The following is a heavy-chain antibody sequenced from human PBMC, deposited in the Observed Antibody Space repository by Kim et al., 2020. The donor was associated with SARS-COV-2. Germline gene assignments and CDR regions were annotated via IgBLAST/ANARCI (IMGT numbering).Heavy chain of an antibody. D-gene: IGHD6-19*01. V-gene: IGHV4-59*01. CDR2: IYYSGRT. CDR3: ASSSGWSELYYFDY. CDR1: GGSISSYY. J-gene: IGHJ4*02. Sequence: SETLSLTCTVSGGSISSYYWSWIRQPPGKGLEWIGYIYYSGRTNYNPSLKSRVTISVDTSKNQFSLKLSSVTAADTAVYYCASSSGWSELYYFDYWGQGTLVTVSS.